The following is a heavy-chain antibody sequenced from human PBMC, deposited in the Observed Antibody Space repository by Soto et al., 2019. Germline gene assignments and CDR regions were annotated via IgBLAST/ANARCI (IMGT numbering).Heavy chain of an antibody. V-gene: IGHV1-2*04. J-gene: IGHJ5*02. Sequence: VKVSCKASGYTFTGYYMHWVRQAPGQGLEWMGWINPNSGGTNYAQKFQGWVTMTRDTSISTAYMELSRLRSDDTAVYYCARAVKGGGSYYNWFDPWGQGTLVTVSS. CDR1: GYTFTGYY. CDR3: ARAVKGGGSYYNWFDP. D-gene: IGHD1-26*01. CDR2: INPNSGGT.